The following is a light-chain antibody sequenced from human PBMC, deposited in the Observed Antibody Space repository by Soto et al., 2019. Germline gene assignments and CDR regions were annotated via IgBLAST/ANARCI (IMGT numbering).Light chain of an antibody. Sequence: ELVLMQIPGALSLSPGERNTLSCRASERLSSVYLAWYQQRTGQPPXLXXNGASNRATGIPDRFSGSGAATDYALITNRLEPQDVAVYYGRQYCGTPRITFCHGTRLDIK. J-gene: IGKJ5*01. CDR1: ERLSSVY. CDR2: GAS. V-gene: IGKV3-20*01. CDR3: RQYCGTPRIT.